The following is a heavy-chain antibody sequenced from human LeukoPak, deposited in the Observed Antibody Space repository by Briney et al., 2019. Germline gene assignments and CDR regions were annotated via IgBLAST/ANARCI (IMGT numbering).Heavy chain of an antibody. J-gene: IGHJ6*02. CDR1: GGSISSYY. D-gene: IGHD3-16*01. CDR2: IYYSGST. CDR3: AREVWGYGMDV. Sequence: SETLSLTCTDSGGSISSYYWSWIRQPPGKGLEWIGYIYYSGSTNYNPSLKSRVTISVDTSKNQFSLKLSSVTAADTAVYYCAREVWGYGMDVWGQGTTVTVSS. V-gene: IGHV4-59*01.